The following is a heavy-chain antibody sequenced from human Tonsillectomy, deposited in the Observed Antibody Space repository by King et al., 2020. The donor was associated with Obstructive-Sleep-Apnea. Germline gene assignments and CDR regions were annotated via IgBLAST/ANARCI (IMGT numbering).Heavy chain of an antibody. CDR3: ARERVEMGGDCSTASCRAREDAFDI. CDR2: IYYTGST. Sequence: VQLQESGPGLVKPSQTLSLTCTVSGGSISSGGYHWTWIRQHPGKGLEWIGYIYYTGSTYYNPSLKSRITISVDTSRDQFSLKLSSVTAADTAVYYCARERVEMGGDCSTASCRAREDAFDIWGQGTRVTVSS. CDR1: GGSISSGGYH. J-gene: IGHJ3*02. V-gene: IGHV4-31*03. D-gene: IGHD2-2*01.